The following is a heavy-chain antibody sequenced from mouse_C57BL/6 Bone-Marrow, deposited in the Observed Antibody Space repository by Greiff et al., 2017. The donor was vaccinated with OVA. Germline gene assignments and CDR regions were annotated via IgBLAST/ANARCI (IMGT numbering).Heavy chain of an antibody. D-gene: IGHD2-3*01. CDR2: IWTGGGT. CDR1: GFSLTSYA. CDR3: ARAWVLRFYAMDY. J-gene: IGHJ4*01. V-gene: IGHV2-9-1*01. Sequence: QVQLQESGPGLVAPSQSLSITCTVSGFSLTSYAISWVRQPPGKGLEWLGVIWTGGGTNYNSALKSRLSISKDNSKSQVFLKMNSLQTDDTAMYYCARAWVLRFYAMDYWGKGTSVTVSS.